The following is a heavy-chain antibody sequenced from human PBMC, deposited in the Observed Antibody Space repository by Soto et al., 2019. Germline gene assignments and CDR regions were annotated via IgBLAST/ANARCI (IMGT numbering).Heavy chain of an antibody. CDR1: GGTFSSYT. V-gene: IGHV1-69*02. CDR3: ARSRRGYYGSGSSSSDY. CDR2: IIPILGIA. D-gene: IGHD3-10*01. Sequence: SVKVSCKASGGTFSSYTISWVRQAPGQGLEWMGRIIPILGIANYAQKFQGRVTITADKSTSTAYMELSSLRSEDTAVYYCARSRRGYYGSGSSSSDYWGQGTLVTVSS. J-gene: IGHJ4*02.